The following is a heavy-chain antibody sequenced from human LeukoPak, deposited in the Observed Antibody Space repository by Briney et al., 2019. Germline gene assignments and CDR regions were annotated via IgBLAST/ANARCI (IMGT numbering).Heavy chain of an antibody. Sequence: GASVKVSCKASGHTFTGYYMHWVRQAPGQGLEWMGWISPNNGGTNYAQRFQGRVTLTRDTSISTAYMDLSRLRSDDTAVYYCAREYYYDSSGPRGSGVDYWGQGTLVTVSS. CDR3: AREYYYDSSGPRGSGVDY. CDR2: ISPNNGGT. CDR1: GHTFTGYY. D-gene: IGHD3-22*01. J-gene: IGHJ4*02. V-gene: IGHV1-2*02.